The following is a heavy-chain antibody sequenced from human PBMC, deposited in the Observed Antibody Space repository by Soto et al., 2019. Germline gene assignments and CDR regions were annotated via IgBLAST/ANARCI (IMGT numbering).Heavy chain of an antibody. CDR2: INHSGST. V-gene: IGHV4-4*02. CDR1: GGSISSSNW. CDR3: ARTYSSSWSPFDY. Sequence: SETLSLTCAVSGGSISSSNWWSWVRQPPGKGLEWIGEINHSGSTNYNPSLKSRVTISVDTSKNQFSLKLSSVTAADTAVYYCARTYSSSWSPFDYWGQGTLVTVLL. J-gene: IGHJ4*02. D-gene: IGHD6-13*01.